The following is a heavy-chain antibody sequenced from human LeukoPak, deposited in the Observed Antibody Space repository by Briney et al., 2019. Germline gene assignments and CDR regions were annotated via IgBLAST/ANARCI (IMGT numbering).Heavy chain of an antibody. Sequence: TPSLTCTVSGGSISSGGYYWSWIRQHPGKGLEWIGYSYYSGSTNYNPSLKSRVTISLDTSKNQFSLKLTSVTAADTAVYYCAKSGSYYGSTSGWGQGTLVTVSP. CDR1: GGSISSGGYY. CDR3: AKSGSYYGSTSG. V-gene: IGHV4-31*02. J-gene: IGHJ4*02. CDR2: SYYSGST. D-gene: IGHD3-10*01.